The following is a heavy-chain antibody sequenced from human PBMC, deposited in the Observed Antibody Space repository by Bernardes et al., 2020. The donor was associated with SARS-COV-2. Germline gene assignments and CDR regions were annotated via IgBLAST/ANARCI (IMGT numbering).Heavy chain of an antibody. J-gene: IGHJ4*02. D-gene: IGHD6-19*01. CDR1: GYTFTGYY. CDR3: ARDPSQALAHLDY. CDR2: INPNSGGT. V-gene: IGHV1-2*02. Sequence: ASVKASCKASGYTFTGYYMHWVRQAPGQGLEWMRWINPNSGGTNYAQKFQGRVTMTRDTSISTAYMELSRLRSDDTAVYYCARDPSQALAHLDYWGQGTLVTVSS.